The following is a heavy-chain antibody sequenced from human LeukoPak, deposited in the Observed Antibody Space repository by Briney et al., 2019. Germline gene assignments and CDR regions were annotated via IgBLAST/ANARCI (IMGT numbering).Heavy chain of an antibody. CDR2: ISSGSSYI. D-gene: IGHD3-10*01. CDR1: GFTFSTYS. CDR3: ARVRGPQLSYFDY. J-gene: IGHJ4*02. V-gene: IGHV3-21*01. Sequence: PGGSLRLSCAASGFTFSTYSMNWVRQAPGKGLEWVSSISSGSSYIYCADSVKGRFTISRDNAKNSLYLQMNSLRAEDTAVYYCARVRGPQLSYFDYWGQGTLVTVSS.